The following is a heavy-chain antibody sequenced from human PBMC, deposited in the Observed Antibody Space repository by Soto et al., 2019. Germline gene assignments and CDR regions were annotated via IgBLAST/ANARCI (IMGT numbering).Heavy chain of an antibody. J-gene: IGHJ5*02. V-gene: IGHV4-34*01. CDR2: INHSGST. CDR1: GGSFSGYY. CDR3: ARGSTWQGRDWFDP. D-gene: IGHD6-13*01. Sequence: PSETLSLTCAVYGGSFSGYYWTWIRQPPGKGLEWIGDINHSGSTNYNSSLKSRVTMSVDTSKNQVSLTLKSVTAADTAVYYCARGSTWQGRDWFDPWGQGTLVTVSS.